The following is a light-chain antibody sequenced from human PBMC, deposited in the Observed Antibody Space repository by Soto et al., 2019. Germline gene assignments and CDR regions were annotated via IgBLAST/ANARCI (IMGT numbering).Light chain of an antibody. CDR1: QSVSNY. J-gene: IGKJ2*01. CDR3: QQYGSSPYT. Sequence: EIFLTQSPATLSLSPWERATLSCRASQSVSNYLSWYQQKPGRAPRTVIYGASIRATGIPDRFSGSGSGTDFTLTISRLEPEDFAVYYCQQYGSSPYTFGQGTKVDIK. CDR2: GAS. V-gene: IGKV3-20*01.